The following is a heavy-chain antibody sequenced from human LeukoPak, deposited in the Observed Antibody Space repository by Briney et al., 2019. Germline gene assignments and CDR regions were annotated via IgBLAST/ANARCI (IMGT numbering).Heavy chain of an antibody. D-gene: IGHD3-3*01. Sequence: VASVKVSCKVSGYTLTELSMHWVRQASGKGLEWMGGFDPEDGETIYAQKFQGRVTMTEDTSTGTACMELSSLRSEDTAVYYCATDGIFGVVILDYWGQGTLVTVSS. CDR2: FDPEDGET. CDR3: ATDGIFGVVILDY. CDR1: GYTLTELS. V-gene: IGHV1-24*01. J-gene: IGHJ4*02.